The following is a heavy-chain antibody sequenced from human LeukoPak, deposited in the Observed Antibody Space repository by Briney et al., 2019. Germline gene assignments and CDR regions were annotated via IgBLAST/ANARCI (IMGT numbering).Heavy chain of an antibody. V-gene: IGHV3-9*01. D-gene: IGHD1-26*01. CDR1: GFTFDDYA. Sequence: GGSLRLSCAASGFTFDDYAMHWVRQAPGKGLEWVSGISWNSGSIGYADSVKGRFTISRDNAKNSLYLQMNSLRAEDTALYYCASGGIYYGAAFDFWGQGTLVTVSS. J-gene: IGHJ4*02. CDR3: ASGGIYYGAAFDF. CDR2: ISWNSGSI.